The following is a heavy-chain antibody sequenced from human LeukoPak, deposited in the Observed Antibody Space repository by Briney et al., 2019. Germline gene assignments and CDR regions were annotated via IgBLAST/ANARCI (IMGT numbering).Heavy chain of an antibody. D-gene: IGHD6-13*01. V-gene: IGHV3-66*01. CDR3: AKEAAAGEGFDY. Sequence: GGSLRLSCAASGFTVSSNYMSWVRQAPGKGLEWVSVIYSGGSTYYADSVKGRFTISRDNSKNTLYLQMNSLRAEDTAVYYCAKEAAAGEGFDYWGQGTLVTVSS. CDR2: IYSGGST. J-gene: IGHJ4*02. CDR1: GFTVSSNY.